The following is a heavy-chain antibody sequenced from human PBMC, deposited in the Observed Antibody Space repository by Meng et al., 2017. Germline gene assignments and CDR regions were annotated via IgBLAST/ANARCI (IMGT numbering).Heavy chain of an antibody. Sequence: GESLKISCAASGFTFGDYAMGWVRQAPGKGLEWVGFIRSKPSGGTTEYAASVKGRFTISRDDSKSIAYLQMNSLKAEDTAVYYCTRANTVLRAKYYFDFWGQGTLVTVSS. D-gene: IGHD2-8*01. CDR3: TRANTVLRAKYYFDF. V-gene: IGHV3-49*04. CDR2: IRSKPSGGTT. J-gene: IGHJ4*02. CDR1: GFTFGDYA.